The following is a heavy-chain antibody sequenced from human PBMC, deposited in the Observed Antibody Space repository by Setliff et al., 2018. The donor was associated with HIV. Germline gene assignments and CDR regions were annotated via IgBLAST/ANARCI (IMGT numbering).Heavy chain of an antibody. Sequence: GGSLRLSCAASGFTFNTYSLNWVRQAPGKGLEWFSSISSTSTYIYYADSVRGRFTVSRDNAKNSVFLQMNRLRGEDTGVYYCARGKIVVVPAAMRPFDYWGQGTLVTVSS. CDR2: ISSTSTYI. CDR3: ARGKIVVVPAAMRPFDY. CDR1: GFTFNTYS. D-gene: IGHD2-2*01. V-gene: IGHV3-21*06. J-gene: IGHJ4*02.